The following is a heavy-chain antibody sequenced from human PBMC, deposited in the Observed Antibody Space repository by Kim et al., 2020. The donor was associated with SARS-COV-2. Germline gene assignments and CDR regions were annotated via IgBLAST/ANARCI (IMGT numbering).Heavy chain of an antibody. CDR3: ASPAGPSFSYDSPLDY. V-gene: IGHV1-69*13. Sequence: SVKVSCKASGGTFSSYAISWVRQAPGQGLEWMGGIIPIFGTANYAQKFQGRVTITADESTSTAYMELSSLRSEDTAVYYCASPAGPSFSYDSPLDYWGQGTLVTVSS. CDR2: IIPIFGTA. CDR1: GGTFSSYA. J-gene: IGHJ4*02. D-gene: IGHD5-12*01.